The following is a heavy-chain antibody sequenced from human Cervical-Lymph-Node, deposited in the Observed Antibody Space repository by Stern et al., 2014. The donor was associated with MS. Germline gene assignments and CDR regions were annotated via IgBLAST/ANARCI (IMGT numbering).Heavy chain of an antibody. V-gene: IGHV1-2*02. D-gene: IGHD5-12*01. CDR2: INPYTAGT. CDR1: GYTFSDYY. J-gene: IGHJ4*02. Sequence: VHLVESGAEVKKPGASVKVSCKASGYTFSDYYIHWVRQAPGQGLEWMGWINPYTAGTNYAQKFQGRVTMTRDTSISTAYMDLTSLRSDDSAVYYCAKDTGSYTAYDFDHWGQGTLITVSS. CDR3: AKDTGSYTAYDFDH.